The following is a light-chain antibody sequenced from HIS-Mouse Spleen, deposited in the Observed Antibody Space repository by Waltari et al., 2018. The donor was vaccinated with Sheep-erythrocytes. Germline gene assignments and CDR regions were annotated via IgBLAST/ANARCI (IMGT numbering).Light chain of an antibody. V-gene: IGLV2-11*01. Sequence: QSALTQPRSVSGSPGQSVPIPGTGTSSDVGGSNSFSWYQQPPGKAPTLMIYDVSTRPSGVPDRFSGSKSGNTASLTISGLQAEDEADYYCCSYAGSYNHVFATGTKVTVL. CDR2: DVS. CDR1: SSDVGGSNS. CDR3: CSYAGSYNHV. J-gene: IGLJ1*01.